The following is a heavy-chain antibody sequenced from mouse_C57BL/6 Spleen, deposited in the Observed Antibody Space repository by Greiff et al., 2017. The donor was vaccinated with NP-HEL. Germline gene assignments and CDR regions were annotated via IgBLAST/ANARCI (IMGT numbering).Heavy chain of an antibody. D-gene: IGHD2-4*01. Sequence: VQLQKSGPELVKPGASVKISCKASGYAFSSSWMNWVKQRPGKGLEWIGRIYPGDGDTNYNGKFKGKATLTADKSSSTAYMQLSSLTSEDSAVYFCARNDYDVFDYWGQGTTLTVSS. CDR2: IYPGDGDT. J-gene: IGHJ2*01. CDR1: GYAFSSSW. CDR3: ARNDYDVFDY. V-gene: IGHV1-82*01.